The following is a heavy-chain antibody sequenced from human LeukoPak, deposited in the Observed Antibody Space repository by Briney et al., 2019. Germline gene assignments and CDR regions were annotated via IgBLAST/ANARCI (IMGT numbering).Heavy chain of an antibody. CDR1: GGSISSSTYY. Sequence: PSETLSLTCTVSGGSISSSTYYWGWIRQPPGKGLEWIGSMYYSGSTYYNPSLKSRVTISVDTSKNQFSLKLSSVTAADTAVYYCARGERGWLLRYWGQGTLVTVSS. D-gene: IGHD2-21*02. CDR2: MYYSGST. CDR3: ARGERGWLLRY. J-gene: IGHJ4*02. V-gene: IGHV4-39*01.